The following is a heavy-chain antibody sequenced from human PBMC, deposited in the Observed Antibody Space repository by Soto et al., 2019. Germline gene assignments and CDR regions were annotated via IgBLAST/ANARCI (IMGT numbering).Heavy chain of an antibody. Sequence: GGSLRLSCVASGFTFRNYAMSWVRQAPGKGLEWVSGISGSGGSTHYTDSVKGRFTTSRDNSKNTLYLQMNALRAEDTAVYYCAKDPAYDSSGYEFVGFDYWGQGTLVTVSS. CDR1: GFTFRNYA. J-gene: IGHJ4*02. CDR3: AKDPAYDSSGYEFVGFDY. D-gene: IGHD3-22*01. CDR2: ISGSGGST. V-gene: IGHV3-23*01.